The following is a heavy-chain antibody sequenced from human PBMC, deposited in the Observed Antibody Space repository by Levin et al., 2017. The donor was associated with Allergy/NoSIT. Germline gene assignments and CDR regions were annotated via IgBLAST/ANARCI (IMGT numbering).Heavy chain of an antibody. CDR2: IWYDGSNK. D-gene: IGHD3-3*01. CDR1: GFTFSSYG. J-gene: IGHJ4*02. Sequence: GGSLRLSCAASGFTFSSYGMHWVRQAPGKGLEWVAVIWYDGSNKYYADSVKGRFTISRDNSKNTLYLQMNSLRAEDTAVYYCAREAIFGVVYIEDYFDYWGQGTLVTVSS. V-gene: IGHV3-33*01. CDR3: AREAIFGVVYIEDYFDY.